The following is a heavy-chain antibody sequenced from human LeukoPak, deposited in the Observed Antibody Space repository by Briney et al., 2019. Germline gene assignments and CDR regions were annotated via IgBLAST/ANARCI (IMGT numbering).Heavy chain of an antibody. CDR3: AKSSRATVSHFDY. J-gene: IGHJ4*02. V-gene: IGHV3-21*01. CDR2: ISSSSSYI. Sequence: GGSLRLSCAASGFTFSSYRMNWVRQAPGKGLEWVSSISSSSSYIYYADSVKGRFTISRDNAKNTLYLQMNSLRAEDTAVYYCAKSSRATVSHFDYWGQGTLVTVSS. D-gene: IGHD4-17*01. CDR1: GFTFSSYR.